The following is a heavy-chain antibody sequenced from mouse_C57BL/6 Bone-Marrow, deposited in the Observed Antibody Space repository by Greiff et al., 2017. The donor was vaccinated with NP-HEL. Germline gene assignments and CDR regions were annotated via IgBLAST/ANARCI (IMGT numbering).Heavy chain of an antibody. CDR3: TTFTTVVATRWYFDV. CDR2: IDPENGDT. Sequence: VQLQQSGAELVRPGASVKLSCTASGFNIKDDYMHWVKQRPEQGLEWIGWIDPENGDTEYASKFQGKATITADTSSNTAYRQLSSLTSEDTAVYYCTTFTTVVATRWYFDVWGTGTTVTVSS. D-gene: IGHD1-1*01. CDR1: GFNIKDDY. V-gene: IGHV14-4*01. J-gene: IGHJ1*03.